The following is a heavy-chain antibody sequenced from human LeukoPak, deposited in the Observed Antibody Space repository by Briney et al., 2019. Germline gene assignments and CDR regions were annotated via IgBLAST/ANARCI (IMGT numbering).Heavy chain of an antibody. CDR3: ARDNHGGCASCYRGWFDP. D-gene: IGHD2-2*01. V-gene: IGHV1-69*13. CDR1: GGTFSSYA. J-gene: IGHJ5*02. Sequence: ASVKVPCKASGGTFSSYAISWVRQAPGQGLEWMGGIIPIFGTANYAQKFQGRVTITADESTSTAYMELSSLRSEDTAVYYCARDNHGGCASCYRGWFDPWGQGTLVTVSS. CDR2: IIPIFGTA.